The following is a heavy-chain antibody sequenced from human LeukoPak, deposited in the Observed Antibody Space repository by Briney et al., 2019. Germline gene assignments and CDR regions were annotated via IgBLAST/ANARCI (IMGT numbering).Heavy chain of an antibody. V-gene: IGHV3-30*02. J-gene: IGHJ4*02. Sequence: IRYDGGNKYYADSVKGRFTISRDNSKNTLYLQMNSLRAEDTAVYYCAKEYYYDSSGYSTDYWGQGTLVTVSS. CDR3: AKEYYYDSSGYSTDY. CDR2: IRYDGGNK. D-gene: IGHD3-22*01.